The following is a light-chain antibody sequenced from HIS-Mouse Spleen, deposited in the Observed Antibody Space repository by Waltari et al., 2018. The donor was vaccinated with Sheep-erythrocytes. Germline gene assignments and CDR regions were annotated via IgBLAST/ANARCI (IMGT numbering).Light chain of an antibody. CDR3: CSYAGSYTFVV. Sequence: QSALTQPRSVSGSPGQSVTLSCPGTSSYVGGYNYVHWYQQHPGKAPKLMIYDVSKRPSGVPDRFSGSKSGNTASLTISGLQAEDEADYYCCSYAGSYTFVVFGGGTKLTVL. V-gene: IGLV2-11*01. J-gene: IGLJ2*01. CDR1: SSYVGGYNY. CDR2: DVS.